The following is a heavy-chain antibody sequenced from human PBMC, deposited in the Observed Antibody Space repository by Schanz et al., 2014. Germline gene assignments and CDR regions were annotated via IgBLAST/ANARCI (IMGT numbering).Heavy chain of an antibody. CDR2: LYIRST. CDR3: ARDEGKDGYNLAFDV. CDR1: GFTVNTNY. J-gene: IGHJ3*01. D-gene: IGHD5-12*01. Sequence: EVQLVESGGGLIHPGGSLRLSCAVSGFTVNTNYMTWVRQAPGKGLECISILYIRSTYYADSVKGRFIISRDNSKNMVFLQMNSLRVEDTAIYFCARDEGKDGYNLAFDVWGQGTLVTVSS. V-gene: IGHV3-53*01.